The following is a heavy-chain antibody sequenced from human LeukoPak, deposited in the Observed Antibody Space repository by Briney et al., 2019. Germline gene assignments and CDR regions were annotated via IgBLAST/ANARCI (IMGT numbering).Heavy chain of an antibody. CDR3: ARVVGATHYIPGPVDY. J-gene: IGHJ4*02. CDR1: GFTFKDYW. CDR2: INGDQSST. D-gene: IGHD1-26*01. V-gene: IGHV3-74*03. Sequence: PGGSLRLSCAASGFTFKDYWMHWIRQVPNKGLVWLSRINGDQSSTLYADSVKGRFTISRDNSKNTLYLQMNSLRAEDTAVYYCARVVGATHYIPGPVDYWGQGTLVTVSS.